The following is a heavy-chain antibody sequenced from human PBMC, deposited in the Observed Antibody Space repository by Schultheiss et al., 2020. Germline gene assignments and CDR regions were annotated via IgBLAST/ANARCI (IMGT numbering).Heavy chain of an antibody. D-gene: IGHD2-21*02. V-gene: IGHV1-18*04. CDR1: GYTFTSYY. J-gene: IGHJ5*02. Sequence: ASVKVSCKASGYTFTSYYMHWVRQAPGQGLEWMGWISAYNGNTNYEQKLQGRVTMTTDTSTSTAYMELRSLRSEDTAVYYCARLNPILVVTAINWFDPWGQGTPVTVSS. CDR3: ARLNPILVVTAINWFDP. CDR2: ISAYNGNT.